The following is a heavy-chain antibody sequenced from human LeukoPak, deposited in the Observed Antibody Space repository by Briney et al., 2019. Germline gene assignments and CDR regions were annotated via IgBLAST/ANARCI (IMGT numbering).Heavy chain of an antibody. Sequence: GGSLRLSCAASGFTFSSYAMSWVRQAPGKGLEWVSGISGSGGSTYYADSVRGRFTISRDNSKNTLYLQMNSLSAEDTAVYYCAKDLSPLYYYYGMDVWGQGTTVTVSS. CDR2: ISGSGGST. J-gene: IGHJ6*02. V-gene: IGHV3-23*01. CDR3: AKDLSPLYYYYGMDV. CDR1: GFTFSSYA.